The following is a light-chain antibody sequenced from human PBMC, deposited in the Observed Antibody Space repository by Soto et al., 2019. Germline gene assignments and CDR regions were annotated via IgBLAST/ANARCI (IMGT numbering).Light chain of an antibody. CDR2: GAS. CDR3: QQYGSSPYT. J-gene: IGKJ2*01. V-gene: IGKV3-20*01. CDR1: QSVSSSY. Sequence: EIVLTKSPGTLSLSPGERATLSCRASQSVSSSYLAWYQQKPGQAPRLLIYGASSRATGIPDRFSGSGSGTDFTITISRREPEDFAVYYCQQYGSSPYTFGQGTKLEIK.